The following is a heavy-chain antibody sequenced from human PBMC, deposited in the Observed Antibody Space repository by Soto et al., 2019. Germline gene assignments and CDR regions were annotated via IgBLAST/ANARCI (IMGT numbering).Heavy chain of an antibody. CDR2: ISYDGSNK. CDR3: ARVEIPVAGTPYYFDY. V-gene: IGHV3-30-3*01. Sequence: QVPLVESGGGVVQPGRSLRLSCAASGFTFSSYAMHWVRQAPGKGLEWVAVISYDGSNKYYADSVKGRFTISRDNSKNTLYLQMNSLRAEDTAVYYCARVEIPVAGTPYYFDYWGQGTLVTVSS. D-gene: IGHD6-19*01. CDR1: GFTFSSYA. J-gene: IGHJ4*02.